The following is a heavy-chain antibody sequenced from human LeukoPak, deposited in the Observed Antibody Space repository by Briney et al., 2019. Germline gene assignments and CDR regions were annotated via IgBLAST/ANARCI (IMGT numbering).Heavy chain of an antibody. V-gene: IGHV3-66*01. D-gene: IGHD6-13*01. CDR1: GFTVSSNY. J-gene: IGHJ4*02. CDR2: ISNDGDT. Sequence: GGSLRLSCAASGFTVSSNYMSWVRQGPGKGLECVSVISNDGDTYYADSVKGRFTISRDTSKNTVYLQMNSLRAEDTAVYYCARDTGITASADQFDYWGQGTLVTVSS. CDR3: ARDTGITASADQFDY.